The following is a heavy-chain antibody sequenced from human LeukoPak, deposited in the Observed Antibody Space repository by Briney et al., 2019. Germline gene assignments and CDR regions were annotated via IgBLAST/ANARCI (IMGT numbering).Heavy chain of an antibody. CDR3: ARDIGYYYGMDV. Sequence: GASAKVSCKASEYTFTSYDINWVRQATGQGLEWMGWMSPNSGNTAYAQKFQGRVTMTRNTSISTAYMELSSLRSEDTAVYYCARDIGYYYGMDVWGQGTTVTVSS. CDR2: MSPNSGNT. D-gene: IGHD5-12*01. J-gene: IGHJ6*02. CDR1: EYTFTSYD. V-gene: IGHV1-8*01.